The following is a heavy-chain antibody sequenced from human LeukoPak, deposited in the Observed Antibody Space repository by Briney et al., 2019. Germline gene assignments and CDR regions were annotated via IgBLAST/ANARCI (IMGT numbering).Heavy chain of an antibody. CDR1: GGSFSGYY. J-gene: IGHJ6*03. D-gene: IGHD6-13*01. CDR3: ATRGIAAAGHYYYYYYMDV. CDR2: INHSGST. V-gene: IGHV4-34*01. Sequence: SETLSLTCAVYGGSFSGYYWSWIRQPPGKGLEWIGEINHSGSTNYNPSLKSRVTISVDTSKNQFSLKLSSVTAADTAVYYCATRGIAAAGHYYYYYYMDVWGKGTTVTISS.